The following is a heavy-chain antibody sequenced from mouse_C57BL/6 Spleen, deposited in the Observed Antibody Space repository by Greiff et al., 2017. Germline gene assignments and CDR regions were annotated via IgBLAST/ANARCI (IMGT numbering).Heavy chain of an antibody. D-gene: IGHD3-1*01. CDR1: GYTFTSYW. CDR3: AKWIGGYAMDY. J-gene: IGHJ4*01. CDR2: INPSSGYT. V-gene: IGHV1-7*01. Sequence: VQLQQSGAELAKPGASVKLSCKASGYTFTSYWMHWVKQRPGQGLEWIGYINPSSGYTKYNQKFKDKATLTADTSSSTAYMQLSSLTYEDSAVYYCAKWIGGYAMDYWGQGTSVTVSS.